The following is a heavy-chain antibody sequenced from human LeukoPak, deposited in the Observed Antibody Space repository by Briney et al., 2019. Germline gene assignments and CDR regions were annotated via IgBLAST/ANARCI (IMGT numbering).Heavy chain of an antibody. V-gene: IGHV3-23*01. CDR1: GFTFNRYG. CDR2: ISASGANR. Sequence: GGSLRLSCAASGFTFNRYGMSWVRQAPGKGLEGVSGISASGANRYYADSVKGRFTISRDNSRDTLSVQINSLRAEDTAVYYCAKLQSVVIPAAMLGFDYWGQGILVTVSS. D-gene: IGHD2-2*01. CDR3: AKLQSVVIPAAMLGFDY. J-gene: IGHJ4*02.